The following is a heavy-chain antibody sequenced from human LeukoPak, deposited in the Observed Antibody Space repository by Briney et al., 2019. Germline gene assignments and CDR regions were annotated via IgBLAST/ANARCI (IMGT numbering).Heavy chain of an antibody. Sequence: GGSLRLSCAASGYTFSSYSMNWVRQAPGKGLEWISYITSSSSTIYYADSVKGRFTISRDNAKNSVYLEMNSLRDEDTAVYYCARVGYDYYSMDVWGQGTRVTVSS. V-gene: IGHV3-48*02. CDR3: ARVGYDYYSMDV. CDR2: ITSSSSTI. D-gene: IGHD2-15*01. CDR1: GYTFSSYS. J-gene: IGHJ6*02.